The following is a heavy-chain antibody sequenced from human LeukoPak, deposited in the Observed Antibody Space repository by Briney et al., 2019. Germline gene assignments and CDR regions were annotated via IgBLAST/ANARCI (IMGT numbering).Heavy chain of an antibody. CDR1: GFTFTSSA. V-gene: IGHV1-58*02. D-gene: IGHD3-22*01. Sequence: SVKVSCKASGFTFTSSAMQWVRQARGQCLEWIGWIVVGSGNTNYAQKFQERVTITRDMSTSTAYMELSSLRSEDTAVYYCAALGTYSSGYSFDYWGQGTLVTVSS. J-gene: IGHJ4*02. CDR3: AALGTYSSGYSFDY. CDR2: IVVGSGNT.